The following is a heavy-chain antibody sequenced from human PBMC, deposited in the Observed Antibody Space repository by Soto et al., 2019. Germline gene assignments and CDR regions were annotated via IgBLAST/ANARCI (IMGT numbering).Heavy chain of an antibody. V-gene: IGHV3-74*01. CDR2: IDHEGIGT. Sequence: PGGSLRLSCAASGFTFRNYWMHWVRQVPGRGLVWVSRIDHEGIGTSYADSVKGRFTISRDNAKNMVYLEMDNLKAEDTATYYCTRETRDFSAWGQGTLVTVSS. D-gene: IGHD1-1*01. J-gene: IGHJ5*02. CDR3: TRETRDFSA. CDR1: GFTFRNYW.